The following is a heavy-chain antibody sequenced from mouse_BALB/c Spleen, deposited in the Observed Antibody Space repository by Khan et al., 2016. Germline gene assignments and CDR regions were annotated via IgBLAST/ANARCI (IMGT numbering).Heavy chain of an antibody. D-gene: IGHD6-1*01. V-gene: IGHV1-82*01. CDR2: IYPGDGDT. Sequence: QVQLQQSGPELVKPGASVKISCKASGYAFSSSWMNWVKQRPGQGLEWIGRIYPGDGDTNYNGKFKGKATLTADKSSSTAYMQLSSLTSVDSAVYCCARDCGVDQLALDYWGQGTTLTVSS. CDR1: GYAFSSSW. J-gene: IGHJ2*01. CDR3: ARDCGVDQLALDY.